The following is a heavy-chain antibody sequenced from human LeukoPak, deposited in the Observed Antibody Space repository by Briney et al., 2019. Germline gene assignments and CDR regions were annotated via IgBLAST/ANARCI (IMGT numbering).Heavy chain of an antibody. Sequence: SETLSLTCSVSGDSISSYYWSWIRPPPGKGLEWIGYIYYSGSTNYNPSLKSRVTISVDTSKNQFSLKLSSVTAADTAVYYCARVRCISTSCYEYNWFDPGGQGTLVTVSS. CDR1: GDSISSYY. D-gene: IGHD2-2*01. J-gene: IGHJ5*02. V-gene: IGHV4-59*01. CDR2: IYYSGST. CDR3: ARVRCISTSCYEYNWFDP.